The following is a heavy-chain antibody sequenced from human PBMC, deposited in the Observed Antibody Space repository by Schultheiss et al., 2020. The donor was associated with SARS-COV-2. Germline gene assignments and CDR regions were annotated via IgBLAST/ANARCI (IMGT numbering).Heavy chain of an antibody. CDR3: ARDILEDYDFWSGYPTDYGMDV. Sequence: GGSLRLSCAASGFTFSSYGMHWVRQAPGKGLEWVAVISYDGSNKYYADSVKGRFTISRDNSKNTLYLQMNSLRAEDTAVYYCARDILEDYDFWSGYPTDYGMDVWGQGTTVTVSS. V-gene: IGHV3-30*12. CDR2: ISYDGSNK. J-gene: IGHJ6*02. D-gene: IGHD3-3*01. CDR1: GFTFSSYG.